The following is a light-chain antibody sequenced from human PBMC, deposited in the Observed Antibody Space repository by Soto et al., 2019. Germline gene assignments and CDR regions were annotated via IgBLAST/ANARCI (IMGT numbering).Light chain of an antibody. V-gene: IGKV3-20*01. Sequence: DIVLTQSPGTLSLSPGDGATLSCRASETVSSSYLAWYQQKPGQAPRLLIYGASSRATGIPDRFSGSGSGTDFTLTISRLEPEDYAVYYCQQYGSSRTFGHGTKVEFK. CDR3: QQYGSSRT. J-gene: IGKJ1*01. CDR2: GAS. CDR1: ETVSSSY.